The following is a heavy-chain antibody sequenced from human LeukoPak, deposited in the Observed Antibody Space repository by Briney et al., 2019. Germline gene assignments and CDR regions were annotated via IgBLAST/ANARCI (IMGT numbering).Heavy chain of an antibody. CDR1: GFTFDDYA. V-gene: IGHV3-9*01. CDR3: AREVATQDYYYYMDV. Sequence: GRSLSLSCAASGFTFDDYAMHWARQAPGKGLEWVLGISLNSGSIGYADSVKGRFTIYRDNTKNSVYLQMTSLRAEDTAFYYCAREVATQDYYYYMDVWGKGTTVTVSS. CDR2: ISLNSGSI. J-gene: IGHJ6*03. D-gene: IGHD4-23*01.